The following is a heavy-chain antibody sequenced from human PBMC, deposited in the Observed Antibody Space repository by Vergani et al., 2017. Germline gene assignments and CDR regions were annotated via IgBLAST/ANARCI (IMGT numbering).Heavy chain of an antibody. CDR2: ISGSGGST. CDR1: GFTFSSYA. Sequence: EVQLLESGGGLVQPGGSLRLSCAASGFTFSSYAMSWVRQAPGKGLEWVSAISGSGGSTYYADSVKGRFTISRDNSKNTLYLQMNSLRAEDTAVYYCAKDSLRLIFGVVDPHTYYFDYWGQGTLVTVSS. D-gene: IGHD3-3*01. CDR3: AKDSLRLIFGVVDPHTYYFDY. J-gene: IGHJ4*02. V-gene: IGHV3-23*01.